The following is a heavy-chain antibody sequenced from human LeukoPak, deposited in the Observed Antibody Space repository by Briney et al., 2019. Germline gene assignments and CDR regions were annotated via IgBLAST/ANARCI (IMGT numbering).Heavy chain of an antibody. CDR1: GFTFSAYA. J-gene: IGHJ6*02. CDR2: ISSSSSYI. CDR3: ARVSAVAGTGSYYYYYGIDV. Sequence: GGSLRLSCEASGFTFSAYAMTWVRQAPGKGLEWVSSISSSSSYIYYADSVKGRSTISRDNAKNSLYLQMNSLRAEDTAVYYCARVSAVAGTGSYYYYYGIDVWGQGTTVTVSS. V-gene: IGHV3-21*01. D-gene: IGHD6-19*01.